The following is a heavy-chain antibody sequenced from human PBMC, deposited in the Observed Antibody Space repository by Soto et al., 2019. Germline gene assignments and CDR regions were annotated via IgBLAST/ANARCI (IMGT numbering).Heavy chain of an antibody. Sequence: PGGSLRLSCAASGFTFSSYSMNWVRQAPGKGLEWVSYISSSSTTYYADSVKGRFTISRDNAKNSLYLQMNSLRAEDTAVYYCARSIAVAGTVFDYWGQGTLVTVSS. D-gene: IGHD6-19*01. CDR3: ARSIAVAGTVFDY. J-gene: IGHJ4*02. V-gene: IGHV3-48*01. CDR1: GFTFSSYS. CDR2: ISSSSTT.